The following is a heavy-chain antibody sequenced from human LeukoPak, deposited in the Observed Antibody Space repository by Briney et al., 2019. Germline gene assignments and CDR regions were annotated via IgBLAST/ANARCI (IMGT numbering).Heavy chain of an antibody. D-gene: IGHD3/OR15-3a*01. CDR3: AKGSIRAGGERLDWFFSGSRRNYYMDV. V-gene: IGHV1-2*02. CDR1: GYTFTGYY. CDR2: INPNSGGT. Sequence: GASVKVSCKASGYTFTGYYMHWVRQAPGQGLEWMGWINPNSGGTNYAQKFQGRLTITRNTSISTAYMELSSLRSEDTAVYYCAKGSIRAGGERLDWFFSGSRRNYYMDVWGTGTTVTVSS. J-gene: IGHJ6*03.